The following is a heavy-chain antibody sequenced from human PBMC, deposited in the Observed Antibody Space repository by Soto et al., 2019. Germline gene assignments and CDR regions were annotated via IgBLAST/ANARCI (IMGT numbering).Heavy chain of an antibody. D-gene: IGHD1-7*01. J-gene: IGHJ6*02. V-gene: IGHV1-69*01. Sequence: QVQLVQSGAEVKKPGSSVKVSCKASGGTFSSYAISWVRQAPGQGLEWMGGIIPIFGTANYAQKFQGRVTITADEATSTAYMEMSRLRSEDTAVYYCAGGNNWHYRGQSPDDGMDVLGQGTTVTLSS. CDR2: IIPIFGTA. CDR3: AGGNNWHYRGQSPDDGMDV. CDR1: GGTFSSYA.